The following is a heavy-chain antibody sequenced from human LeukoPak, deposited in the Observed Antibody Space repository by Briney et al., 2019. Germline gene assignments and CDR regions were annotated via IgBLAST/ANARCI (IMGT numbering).Heavy chain of an antibody. V-gene: IGHV4-34*01. Sequence: PSETLSLTCAVYGGSFSGSYWSWIRQPPGKGLEWIGEINHSGSTNYNPSLKSRVTISVDTSKNQFSLKLSSVTAADTAVYYCARGCIAAVPYYFDYWGQGTLVTVSS. CDR1: GGSFSGSY. D-gene: IGHD6-13*01. J-gene: IGHJ4*02. CDR2: INHSGST. CDR3: ARGCIAAVPYYFDY.